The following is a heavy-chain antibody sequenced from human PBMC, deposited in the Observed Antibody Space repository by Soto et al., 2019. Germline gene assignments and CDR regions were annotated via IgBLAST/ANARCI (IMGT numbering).Heavy chain of an antibody. V-gene: IGHV3-33*01. CDR2: IWYDGSNK. D-gene: IGHD4-4*01. CDR3: ARTKEGSNYLNDY. J-gene: IGHJ4*02. CDR1: GFIFSNYG. Sequence: QVQMVESGGGVVQPGRSLRLSCAASGFIFSNYGMHWVRQAPGKGLEWVALIWYDGSNKYYADSVKGRFIISRDNSQNTRYLDMNSLSVEDTAVYYCARTKEGSNYLNDYWGQGALVTVSS.